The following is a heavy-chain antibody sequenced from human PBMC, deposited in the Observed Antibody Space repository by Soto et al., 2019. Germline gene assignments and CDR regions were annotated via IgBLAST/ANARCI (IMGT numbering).Heavy chain of an antibody. J-gene: IGHJ4*02. Sequence: ALVKVSCKASGYTFTAYNIHWVRQAPGQGLEWMGWINPNSGGTDYAQKFQGRVTMTRDTSISTAYMELSRLTSEDTAVYYCAPATMTFDYWGQGALVTVSS. CDR3: APATMTFDY. CDR1: GYTFTAYN. V-gene: IGHV1-2*02. D-gene: IGHD2-2*01. CDR2: INPNSGGT.